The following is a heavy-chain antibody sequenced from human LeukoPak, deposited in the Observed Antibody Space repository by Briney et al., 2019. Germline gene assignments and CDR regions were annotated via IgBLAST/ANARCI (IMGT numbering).Heavy chain of an antibody. D-gene: IGHD6-13*01. CDR3: ARAIAAAGKFDY. J-gene: IGHJ4*02. V-gene: IGHV4-59*01. CDR2: IYYSGST. CDR1: GGSISSYY. Sequence: SETLSLTCTVSGGSISSYYWSWIRQPPGKGLEWIGYIYYSGSTSYNPSLKSRVTISVDTSKNQFSPKLSSVTAADTAVYYCARAIAAAGKFDYWGQGTLVTVSS.